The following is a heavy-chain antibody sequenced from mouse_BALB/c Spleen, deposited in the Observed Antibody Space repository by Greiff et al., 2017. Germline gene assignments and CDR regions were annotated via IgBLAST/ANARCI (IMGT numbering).Heavy chain of an antibody. V-gene: IGHV3-2*02. Sequence: EVKLMESGPGLVKPSQSLYLTCTVTGYSITSDYAWNWIRQFPGNKLEWMGYISYSGSTSYNPSLKSRISITRDTSKNQFFLQLNSVTTEDTATYYCARSHGNYRGSMDYWGQGTSVTVSS. CDR1: GYSITSDYA. CDR3: ARSHGNYRGSMDY. D-gene: IGHD2-1*01. CDR2: ISYSGST. J-gene: IGHJ4*01.